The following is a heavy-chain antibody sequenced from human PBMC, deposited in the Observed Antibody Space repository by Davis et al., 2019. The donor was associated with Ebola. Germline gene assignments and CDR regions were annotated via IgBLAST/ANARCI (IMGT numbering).Heavy chain of an antibody. CDR1: GFIFSSYP. D-gene: IGHD2-15*01. Sequence: GESLKISCAASGFIFSSYPMSWVRQAPGKGLEWVSGISGGGTSTFYADSVKGRFTISRDNSKNTLYLQMNSLRVEDMAVYYCAKSPPLMVVAATLFDYWGQGTLVTVSS. V-gene: IGHV3-23*01. CDR3: AKSPPLMVVAATLFDY. CDR2: ISGGGTST. J-gene: IGHJ4*02.